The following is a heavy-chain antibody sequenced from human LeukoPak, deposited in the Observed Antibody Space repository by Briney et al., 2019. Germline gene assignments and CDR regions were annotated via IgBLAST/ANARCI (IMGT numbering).Heavy chain of an antibody. D-gene: IGHD3-22*01. CDR3: ARDERMGYYDSSGYHVNDAFDI. V-gene: IGHV1-2*02. Sequence: ASVKVSCKASGYTFTGYYMHWVRQAPGQGLEWMGWINPNSGGTNYAQKFQGRVTMTRDTSISTAYMELSRLRSDDTAVYYCARDERMGYYDSSGYHVNDAFDIWGQGTMVTVSS. J-gene: IGHJ3*02. CDR2: INPNSGGT. CDR1: GYTFTGYY.